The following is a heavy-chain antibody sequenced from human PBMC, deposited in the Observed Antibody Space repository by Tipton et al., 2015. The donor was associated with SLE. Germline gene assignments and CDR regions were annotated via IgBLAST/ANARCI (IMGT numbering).Heavy chain of an antibody. CDR2: IYSGGAT. J-gene: IGHJ6*02. V-gene: IGHV3-23*03. CDR3: AKDTIGSTGGMDV. CDR1: GFIFSDYA. Sequence: SLRLSCTASGFIFSDYAMSWVRQAPGKGLEWVSVIYSGGATQYLDSVKGRFTISRDNSKSTLYLQMNSLRAEDTALYYCAKDTIGSTGGMDVWGQGTTVTVSS. D-gene: IGHD1-1*01.